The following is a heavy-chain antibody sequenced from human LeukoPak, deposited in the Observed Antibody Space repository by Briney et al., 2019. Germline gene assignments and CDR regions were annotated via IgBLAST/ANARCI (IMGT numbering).Heavy chain of an antibody. CDR3: ARARDRFGELLFSGWFDL. Sequence: SETLSLTCAVSGASISSTPYYWGWIRQPPGKGLEWIGNIYYTGSTYYNASLQSRVTISIDTSKKQFSLKLSSVTAADTAVYYCARARDRFGELLFSGWFDLWGQGTLVTVSS. CDR1: GASISSTPYY. J-gene: IGHJ5*02. CDR2: IYYTGST. V-gene: IGHV4-39*07. D-gene: IGHD3-10*01.